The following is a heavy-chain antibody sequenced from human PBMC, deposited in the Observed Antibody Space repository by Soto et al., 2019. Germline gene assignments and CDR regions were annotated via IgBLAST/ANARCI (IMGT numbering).Heavy chain of an antibody. V-gene: IGHV3-30-3*01. CDR1: GFTFSSYA. Sequence: GGSLRLSCAASGFTFSSYAMHWVRQAPGKGLEWVAVISYDGSNKYYADSVKGRFTISRDNSKNTLYLQMNSLRAEDTAVYYCASSAAAGSHYYGMDVWGQGTTVTVSS. CDR3: ASSAAAGSHYYGMDV. D-gene: IGHD6-13*01. J-gene: IGHJ6*02. CDR2: ISYDGSNK.